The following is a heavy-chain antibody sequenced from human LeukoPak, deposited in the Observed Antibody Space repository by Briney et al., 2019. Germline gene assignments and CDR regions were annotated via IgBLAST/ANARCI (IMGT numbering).Heavy chain of an antibody. J-gene: IGHJ6*03. CDR3: ARRATHYYYYMDV. CDR2: ISAYNGNT. Sequence: ASVKVSCKASGYTFTSYGISWVRQAPGQGLEWMGWISAYNGNTNYAQKLQGRVTMTTDTSTSTAYTELRSLRSDDTAVYYCARRATHYYYYMDVWGKGTTVTVSS. CDR1: GYTFTSYG. V-gene: IGHV1-18*01. D-gene: IGHD1-26*01.